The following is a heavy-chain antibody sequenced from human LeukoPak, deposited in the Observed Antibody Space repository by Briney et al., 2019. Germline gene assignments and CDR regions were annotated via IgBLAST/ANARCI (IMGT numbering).Heavy chain of an antibody. Sequence: SGTLSLTCAVSGGSISSSNWWSWVRQPPGKGREWIGEIYHSGSTNYNPSLKSRVTISVDKSKNQFSLKLSSVTAADTAVYYCAREPHSMKYYYGSGSLAEILDVWGKGTTVTVSS. V-gene: IGHV4-4*02. CDR1: GGSISSSNW. CDR3: AREPHSMKYYYGSGSLAEILDV. CDR2: IYHSGST. J-gene: IGHJ6*04. D-gene: IGHD3-10*01.